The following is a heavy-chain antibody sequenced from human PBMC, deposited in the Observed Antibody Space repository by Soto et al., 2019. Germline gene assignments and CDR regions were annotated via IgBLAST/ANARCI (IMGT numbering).Heavy chain of an antibody. J-gene: IGHJ6*02. Sequence: PSETLSLTCTVSGGSISSSSYYWGWIRQPPGKGLEWIGSIYYSGSTYYNPSLKSRVTISVDTSKNQFSLKLSSVTAADTAVYYCASGIAATRYYYYGMDVWGQGTTVTSP. CDR1: GGSISSSSYY. D-gene: IGHD6-13*01. V-gene: IGHV4-39*01. CDR3: ASGIAATRYYYYGMDV. CDR2: IYYSGST.